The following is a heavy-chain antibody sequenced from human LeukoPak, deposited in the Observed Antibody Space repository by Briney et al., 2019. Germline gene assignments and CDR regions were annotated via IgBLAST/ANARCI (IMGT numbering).Heavy chain of an antibody. CDR2: INHSGST. Sequence: PSETLSLTCAVYGGSFSGYCWSWIRQPPGKGLEWIGEINHSGSTNYNPSLKSRVTISVDTSKNQFSLKLSSVTAADTAVYYCARGYDSSGNFDYWGQGGLVVVSS. CDR3: ARGYDSSGNFDY. V-gene: IGHV4-34*01. D-gene: IGHD3-22*01. J-gene: IGHJ4*02. CDR1: GGSFSGYC.